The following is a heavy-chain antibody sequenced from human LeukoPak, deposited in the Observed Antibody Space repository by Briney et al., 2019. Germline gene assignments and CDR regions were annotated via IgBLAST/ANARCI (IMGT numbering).Heavy chain of an antibody. CDR2: IIGSGHSI. V-gene: IGHV3-48*01. CDR3: AKDADDYYGSGSCFDY. CDR1: GFTFSTYD. D-gene: IGHD3-10*01. J-gene: IGHJ4*02. Sequence: GGSLRLSCTASGFTFSTYDMNWVRQSPGKGLEWVSFIIGSGHSINYADSVKGRFIISRGNSKNTLYLQMNSLRTEDTAVYYCAKDADDYYGSGSCFDYWGQGTLATVSS.